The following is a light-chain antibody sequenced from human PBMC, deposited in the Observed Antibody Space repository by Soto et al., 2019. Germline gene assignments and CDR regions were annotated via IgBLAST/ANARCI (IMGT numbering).Light chain of an antibody. J-gene: IGKJ5*01. Sequence: DIQMTQSPSTLSASVGDRVTITCRASQIISGWLAWYQQRPGKAPKLMIYAASTLQSGVPSRFSGSGSGTDFTLTISCLQSEDFATYYCQQYYSYPPLTFGQGTRLEI. CDR1: QIISGW. CDR2: AAS. CDR3: QQYYSYPPLT. V-gene: IGKV1-5*01.